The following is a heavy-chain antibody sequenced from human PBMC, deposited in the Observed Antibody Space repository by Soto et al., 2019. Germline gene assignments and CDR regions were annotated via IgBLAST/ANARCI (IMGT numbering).Heavy chain of an antibody. CDR2: IYHSGST. D-gene: IGHD3-3*01. V-gene: IGHV4-4*02. J-gene: IGHJ6*02. Sequence: QVQLQESGPGLVKPSGTLSLTCAVSGGSISSSNWWSWVRQPPGKGLEWIGEIYHSGSTNYNPSLKSRVTISVDKSKNQFALKLSSVTAADTAVYYCARGDFWSGKESRNYGMDVWGQGTTVTVSS. CDR3: ARGDFWSGKESRNYGMDV. CDR1: GGSISSSNW.